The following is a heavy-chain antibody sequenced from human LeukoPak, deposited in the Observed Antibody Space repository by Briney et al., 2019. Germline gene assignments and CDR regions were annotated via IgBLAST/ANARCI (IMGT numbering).Heavy chain of an antibody. CDR1: GGSISSYY. D-gene: IGHD3-3*01. V-gene: IGHV4-59*08. Sequence: PSETLPLTCTVSGGSISSYYWSWIRQPPGKGLEWIGYIYYSGSTNYNPSLKSRVTISVDTSKNQFSLKLSSVTAADTAVYYCARQGLRFSLSGFWFDPWGQGTLVTVSS. J-gene: IGHJ5*02. CDR3: ARQGLRFSLSGFWFDP. CDR2: IYYSGST.